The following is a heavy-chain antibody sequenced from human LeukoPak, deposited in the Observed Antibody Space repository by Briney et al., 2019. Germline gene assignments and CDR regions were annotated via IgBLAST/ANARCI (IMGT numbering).Heavy chain of an antibody. V-gene: IGHV3-9*01. CDR1: GFTFDDYA. Sequence: PGRSLRLSCAASGFTFDDYAMHWARQAPGKGLEWVSGISWNSGSIGYADSVKGRFTISRDNAKNSLYLQMNSLRAEDTALYYCAKDIGYSYGSFDYWGQGTLVTVSS. D-gene: IGHD5-18*01. J-gene: IGHJ4*02. CDR2: ISWNSGSI. CDR3: AKDIGYSYGSFDY.